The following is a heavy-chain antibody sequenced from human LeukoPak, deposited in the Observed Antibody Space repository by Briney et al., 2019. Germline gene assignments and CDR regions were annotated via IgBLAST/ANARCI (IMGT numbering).Heavy chain of an antibody. D-gene: IGHD1-26*01. CDR2: MNPNSGNT. Sequence: GASVKVSCKASGYTFTSYDINWVRQATGQGLEWMGWMNPNSGNTGYAQEFQGRVTMTRNTSISTAYMELSSLRSEDTAVYYCARGQWELVYYYCYMDVWGKGTTVTVSS. J-gene: IGHJ6*03. V-gene: IGHV1-8*01. CDR1: GYTFTSYD. CDR3: ARGQWELVYYYCYMDV.